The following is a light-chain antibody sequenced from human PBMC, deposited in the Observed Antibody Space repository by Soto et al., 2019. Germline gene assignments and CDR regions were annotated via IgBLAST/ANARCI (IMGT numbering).Light chain of an antibody. V-gene: IGKV3-15*01. Sequence: EIVMTQSPATLSVSPGDRATLSCRSSQSINNNLAWYQQKPGQAPRLLIHGASTRATGIPARFSGSGSGAAFTLTIISLQSEDFAVYYCHQYDDWPPGYTFGQGTKLEI. CDR1: QSINNN. CDR2: GAS. J-gene: IGKJ2*01. CDR3: HQYDDWPPGYT.